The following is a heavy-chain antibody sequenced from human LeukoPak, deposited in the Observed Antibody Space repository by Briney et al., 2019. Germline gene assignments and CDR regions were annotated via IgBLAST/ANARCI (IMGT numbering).Heavy chain of an antibody. CDR3: AKNHGSGYYYYMDV. CDR2: ISGSGDST. Sequence: GGSLRLSCASSGFTFSSYGMSWVRQAPGKGLEWVSSISGSGDSTYYADSVKGRFTISRDNSKDTLCLQMNSLRAEDTAVYYCAKNHGSGYYYYMDVWGKGTTVTISS. D-gene: IGHD3-10*01. J-gene: IGHJ6*03. CDR1: GFTFSSYG. V-gene: IGHV3-23*01.